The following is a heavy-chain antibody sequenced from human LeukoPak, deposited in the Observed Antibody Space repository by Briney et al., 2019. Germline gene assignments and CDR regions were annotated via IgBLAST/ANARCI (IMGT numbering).Heavy chain of an antibody. CDR2: INAGNGNT. D-gene: IGHD2-15*01. J-gene: IGHJ6*02. Sequence: GASVKVSCKVSGYTFTSYAMHWVRQAPGQRLEWMGWINAGNGNTKYSQKFQGRVTITRDTSASTAYMELSSLRSEDTAVYYCARSTDCSGGSCYSPYYYYYYGMDVWGQGTTVTVSS. CDR3: ARSTDCSGGSCYSPYYYYYYGMDV. CDR1: GYTFTSYA. V-gene: IGHV1-3*01.